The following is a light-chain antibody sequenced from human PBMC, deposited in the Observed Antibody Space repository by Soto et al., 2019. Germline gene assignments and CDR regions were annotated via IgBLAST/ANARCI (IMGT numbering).Light chain of an antibody. Sequence: DIQMTQSPSFVSASVGDRVTITCRASQAVSTWLAWYQQKPGDAPKLLIYAASSLQSGVPSRFSGSGSGTDFTLTISSLQPEDFATYYCQQTYSTLITFGQGTRLEIK. CDR2: AAS. CDR1: QAVSTW. V-gene: IGKV1-12*01. CDR3: QQTYSTLIT. J-gene: IGKJ5*01.